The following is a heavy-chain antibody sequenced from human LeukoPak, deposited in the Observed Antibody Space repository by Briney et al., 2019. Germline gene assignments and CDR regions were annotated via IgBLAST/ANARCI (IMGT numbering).Heavy chain of an antibody. CDR2: ISGSGGST. Sequence: GGSLRLSCAASGFTFSSYAMSWVRQAPGKGLEWVSGISGSGGSTYYADSVKGRFTISRDNSKNTLYLQMNSLRAEDTAVYYCAKDRKYSSNRDAFDIWGQGTMVTVSS. CDR3: AKDRKYSSNRDAFDI. V-gene: IGHV3-23*01. CDR1: GFTFSSYA. D-gene: IGHD6-13*01. J-gene: IGHJ3*02.